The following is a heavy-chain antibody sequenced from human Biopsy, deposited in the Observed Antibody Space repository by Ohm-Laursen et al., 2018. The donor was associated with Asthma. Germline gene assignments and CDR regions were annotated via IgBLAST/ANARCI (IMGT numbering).Heavy chain of an antibody. J-gene: IGHJ3*01. CDR3: ARTYYDFLTGQVKDVFGV. CDR2: VNTGNGDT. CDR1: GYNFISFA. Sequence: GASVKVSCQSSGYNFISFAIHWVRQAPGQRLEWMGWVNTGNGDTKYSQKFQGRVTITRDTSASTAYMELRSLRSEDTATYYCARTYYDFLTGQVKDVFGVWGQGTMVTFSS. V-gene: IGHV1-3*04. D-gene: IGHD3-9*01.